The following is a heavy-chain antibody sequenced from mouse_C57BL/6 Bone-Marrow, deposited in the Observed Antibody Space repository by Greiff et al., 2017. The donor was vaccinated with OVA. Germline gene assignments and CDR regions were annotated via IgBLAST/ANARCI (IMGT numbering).Heavy chain of an antibody. CDR3: ARPGVYGSSWSWFAY. Sequence: VKLQESGPELVKPGASVKISCKASGYAFSSSWMNWVKQRPGKGLEWIGRIYPGDGDTNYNGKFTGKATLTADKSSSTAYMQLSSLTSEDSAVYFCARPGVYGSSWSWFAYWGQGTLVTVSA. V-gene: IGHV1-82*01. CDR1: GYAFSSSW. D-gene: IGHD1-1*01. J-gene: IGHJ3*01. CDR2: IYPGDGDT.